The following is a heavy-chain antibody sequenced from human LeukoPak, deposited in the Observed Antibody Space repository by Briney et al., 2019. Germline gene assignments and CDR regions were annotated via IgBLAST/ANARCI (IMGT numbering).Heavy chain of an antibody. CDR2: ITGSGGST. J-gene: IGHJ4*02. CDR3: TTDSATYYYGSGSYYNVLDFDY. V-gene: IGHV3-23*01. D-gene: IGHD3-10*01. CDR1: GFTFSSYG. Sequence: PGGSLRLSCAASGFTFSSYGMSWVRQAPGKGLEWVSAITGSGGSTYYADSVKGRFTISRDNSKNTLYLQMNSLKTEDTAVYYCTTDSATYYYGSGSYYNVLDFDYWGQGTLVTVSS.